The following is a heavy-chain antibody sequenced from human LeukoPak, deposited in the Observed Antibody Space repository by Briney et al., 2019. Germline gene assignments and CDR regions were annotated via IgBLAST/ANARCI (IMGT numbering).Heavy chain of an antibody. D-gene: IGHD1-26*01. V-gene: IGHV2-5*02. CDR3: AHTRSGSYSRRVDYFDY. CDR2: IYWDDDK. CDR1: GFSLSTSGVG. Sequence: KESGPTLVKPTQTLTLTCTFSGFSLSTSGVGVGWIRQSPIKALEWLALIYWDDDKRYNPSLKSRLTITKDTSKNQVVLTMTNMDPVDTATYYCAHTRSGSYSRRVDYFDYWGQGTLVTVSS. J-gene: IGHJ4*02.